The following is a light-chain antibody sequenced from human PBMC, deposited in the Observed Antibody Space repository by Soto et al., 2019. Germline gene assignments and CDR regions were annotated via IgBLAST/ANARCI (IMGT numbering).Light chain of an antibody. CDR2: DVS. CDR3: SSYTSSNPYV. CDR1: SSDVGGYNY. J-gene: IGLJ1*01. V-gene: IGLV2-14*01. Sequence: QSALTKPASVSGSPGQSITISCTGTSSDVGGYNYVSWYQQHPGKAPKLMIYDVSNRPSGVSNRFSGSKSGNTASLTISGLQAEDEADYYCSSYTSSNPYVFGTGTKVTVL.